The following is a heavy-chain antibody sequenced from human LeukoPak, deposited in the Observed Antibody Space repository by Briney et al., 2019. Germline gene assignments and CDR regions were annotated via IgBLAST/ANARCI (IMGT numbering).Heavy chain of an antibody. J-gene: IGHJ6*03. CDR2: VSTRGNT. V-gene: IGHV4-61*02. CDR1: GDSMSSDYFY. D-gene: IGHD6-6*01. CDR3: ARGGPAGLSIAARKNMDV. Sequence: PSETLSLTCTVSGDSMSSDYFYWSWIRQPAGQGLEWIGRVSTRGNTDYNPSLKSRVTMSIDTSKKQFSLKLSPVTAADTAVYYCARGGPAGLSIAARKNMDVWGKGTTVTVSS.